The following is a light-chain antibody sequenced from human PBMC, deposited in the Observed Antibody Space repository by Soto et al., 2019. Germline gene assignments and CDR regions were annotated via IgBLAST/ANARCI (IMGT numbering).Light chain of an antibody. CDR2: DAS. V-gene: IGKV1-5*01. CDR1: QSISSW. CDR3: QQYDNYTPLT. Sequence: DIQMTQSPSTLSASVGDRVTITCRASQSISSWLAWYQQKPGKAPKLLIFDASSLESGTPSRFSGRRSGTQFTLTITGLQPDDFATYYCQQYDNYTPLTFGGGTKVDIK. J-gene: IGKJ4*01.